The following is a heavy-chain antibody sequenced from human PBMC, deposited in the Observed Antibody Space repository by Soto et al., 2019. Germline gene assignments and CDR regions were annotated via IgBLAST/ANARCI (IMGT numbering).Heavy chain of an antibody. Sequence: VQLVESGGGLVQPGGSLRLSCAASGFTFSSYWMHWVRQAPGKGLVWVSRINSDGSSTSYADSVKGRFTISRDNAEKTLYLQMNSLRADDTAVYYCARDPEGDYYDSSGNTNDCWGQGTLVTVSS. CDR1: GFTFSSYW. J-gene: IGHJ4*02. CDR3: ARDPEGDYYDSSGNTNDC. D-gene: IGHD3-22*01. V-gene: IGHV3-74*01. CDR2: INSDGSST.